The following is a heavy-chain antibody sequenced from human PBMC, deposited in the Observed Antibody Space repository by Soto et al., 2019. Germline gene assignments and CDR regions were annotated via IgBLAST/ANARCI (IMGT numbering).Heavy chain of an antibody. D-gene: IGHD4-17*01. V-gene: IGHV3-33*01. J-gene: IGHJ4*02. CDR3: ARDRGKYGDYVFDL. Sequence: GGSLRLSCAASGFTFSNYGMHWVRQAPGKGLEWVALMWYGGSDKYYTDSVKGRFTISRDHSKNTLYLQMTGLRAEDTAIYYCARDRGKYGDYVFDLWGQGTPVTVSS. CDR1: GFTFSNYG. CDR2: MWYGGSDK.